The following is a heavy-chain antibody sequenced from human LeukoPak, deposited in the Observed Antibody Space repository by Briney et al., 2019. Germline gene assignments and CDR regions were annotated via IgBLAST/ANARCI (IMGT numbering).Heavy chain of an antibody. J-gene: IGHJ4*02. V-gene: IGHV1-18*01. CDR2: ISAYNGNT. CDR3: ARAPHPITIFGVVIEVRAHFDY. D-gene: IGHD3-3*01. Sequence: ASVKVSCKASGYTFTSYGISWVRQAPGQGLEWMGWISAYNGNTNYAQKLQGRVTMTTDTSTSTAYMELRSLRSDDTAVYYCARAPHPITIFGVVIEVRAHFDYWGQGTLVTVSS. CDR1: GYTFTSYG.